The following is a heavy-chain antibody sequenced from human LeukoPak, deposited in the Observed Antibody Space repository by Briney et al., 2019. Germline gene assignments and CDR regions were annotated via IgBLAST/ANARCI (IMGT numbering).Heavy chain of an antibody. J-gene: IGHJ4*02. CDR1: GYTFTNYW. CDR2: FNPGDSDS. V-gene: IGHV5-51*01. D-gene: IGHD2-8*01. Sequence: GESLKISCKGAGYTFTNYWIGWVRQMPGKGLEWMGIFNPGDSDSRYSPSFQGQVTISADKSINTAYLQWSSLKASDTAMYYCARQGAGVSLDYWGRGTLVTVSS. CDR3: ARQGAGVSLDY.